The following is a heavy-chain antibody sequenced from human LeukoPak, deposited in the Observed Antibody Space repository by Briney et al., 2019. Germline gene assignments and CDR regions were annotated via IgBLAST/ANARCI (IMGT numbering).Heavy chain of an antibody. J-gene: IGHJ3*02. V-gene: IGHV4-28*01. CDR2: IYYSGSA. CDR1: GYSITNNNW. CDR3: ARNQAVAANRGAFDI. D-gene: IGHD6-19*01. Sequence: PSDTLSLTCTVSGYSITNNNWWGWLRQPPGKGLEWIGYIYYSGSAYYNASLKSRVTMSVDSSKNQFSLELSSVTAVDTAVYYCARNQAVAANRGAFDIWGQGTMVTVSS.